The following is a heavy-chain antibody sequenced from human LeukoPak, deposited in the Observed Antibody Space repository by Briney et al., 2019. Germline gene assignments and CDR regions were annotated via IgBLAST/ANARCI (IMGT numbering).Heavy chain of an antibody. CDR3: ARDITI. CDR2: ISGSGGST. V-gene: IGHV3-23*01. D-gene: IGHD1-14*01. Sequence: GGSLRLSCAAAGFTFSNYAMTWVRQAPGRGLEWVSSISGSGGSTYYADSVKGRFTISRDNAKNSLYLQMNSLRAEDTAVYYCARDITIWGQGTLVTVSS. J-gene: IGHJ4*02. CDR1: GFTFSNYA.